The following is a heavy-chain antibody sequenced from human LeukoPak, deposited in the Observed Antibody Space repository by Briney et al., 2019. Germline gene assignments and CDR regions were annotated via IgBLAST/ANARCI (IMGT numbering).Heavy chain of an antibody. D-gene: IGHD3-10*01. CDR2: ISSSGSTI. CDR1: GFTFSSYE. V-gene: IGHV3-48*03. J-gene: IGHJ6*04. CDR3: ARDRKVTMVRGVIHGYYYGMDV. Sequence: GGSLRLSCAASGFTFSSYEMNWVRQAPGKGLGWVSYISSSGSTIYYADSVKGRFTISRDNAKNSLYLQMNSLRAEDTAVYYCARDRKVTMVRGVIHGYYYGMDVWGKGTTVTVSS.